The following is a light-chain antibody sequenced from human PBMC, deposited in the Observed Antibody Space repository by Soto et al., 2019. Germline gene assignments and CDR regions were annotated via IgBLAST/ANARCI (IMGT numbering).Light chain of an antibody. CDR2: GAS. CDR3: QQSNSRPYT. CDR1: QSIRSY. V-gene: IGKV1-39*01. J-gene: IGKJ2*01. Sequence: EIQMTQSPSSLSASVGDRVTITRRSSQSIRSYVNWYQQKLGKAPKLLIYGASSLVNGVTSRFSGSGSGTDFTLTISSLKRDDLASYYCQQSNSRPYTFGQGTKLQIK.